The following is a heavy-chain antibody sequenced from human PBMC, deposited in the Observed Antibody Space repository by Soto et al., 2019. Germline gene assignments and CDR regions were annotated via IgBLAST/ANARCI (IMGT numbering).Heavy chain of an antibody. CDR3: ARGVTNSWYYCDY. V-gene: IGHV4-39*01. CDR1: GGAISSSTHY. CDR2: LYYSGNT. J-gene: IGHJ4*02. D-gene: IGHD6-13*01. Sequence: QLQLQESGPGLVKPLETLSLPCTVSGGAISSSTHYWGWIRQPPGKGLDWIGNLYYSGNTYYAPSLKSRVTISVDSSKNQFSLKLNSVTAADTAVYYCARGVTNSWYYCDYWGQGTLVTVSS.